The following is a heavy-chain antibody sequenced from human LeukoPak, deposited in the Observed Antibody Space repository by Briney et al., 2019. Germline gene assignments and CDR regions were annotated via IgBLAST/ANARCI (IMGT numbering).Heavy chain of an antibody. CDR3: ARDGLGNWFDP. J-gene: IGHJ5*02. D-gene: IGHD3/OR15-3a*01. Sequence: GSLRLSCAASGFTFSSYSMNWVRQAPGKGLEWVSYISSSSSTTYYADSVKGRFTISRDNAKNSLYLQMNSLRAEDTAVYYCARDGLGNWFDPWGQGTLVTVSS. V-gene: IGHV3-48*01. CDR1: GFTFSSYS. CDR2: ISSSSSTT.